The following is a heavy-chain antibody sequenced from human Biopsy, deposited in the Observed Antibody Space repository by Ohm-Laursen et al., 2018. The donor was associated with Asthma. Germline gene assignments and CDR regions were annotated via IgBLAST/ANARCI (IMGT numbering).Heavy chain of an antibody. CDR2: ISSSSSTI. CDR1: GFTFSSYS. Sequence: SLRLSCAASGFTFSSYSMNWVRQAPGEGLEWVSYISSSSSTIYYADSVKGRFTISRDNAKNSLYLQMNSLRDEDTAVYYCARDYGGNSGYYYGMDVWGQGTTVTVSS. D-gene: IGHD4-23*01. CDR3: ARDYGGNSGYYYGMDV. V-gene: IGHV3-48*02. J-gene: IGHJ6*02.